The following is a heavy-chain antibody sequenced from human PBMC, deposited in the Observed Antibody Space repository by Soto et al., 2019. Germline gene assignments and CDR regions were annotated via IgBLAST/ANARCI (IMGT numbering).Heavy chain of an antibody. CDR3: ASVPYYDFCSGYYPVDY. CDR1: GGSISSGDYY. V-gene: IGHV4-30-4*01. Sequence: QVQLQESGPGLVKPSQPLSLTCTVSGGSISSGDYYWSWIRQPPGKGLEWFGYIYYSGSTYYNPPLKSRVTISVDTSKSQFSLKRSSVTAADTAVYYCASVPYYDFCSGYYPVDYWGQGTLVTVSS. CDR2: IYYSGST. J-gene: IGHJ4*02. D-gene: IGHD3-3*01.